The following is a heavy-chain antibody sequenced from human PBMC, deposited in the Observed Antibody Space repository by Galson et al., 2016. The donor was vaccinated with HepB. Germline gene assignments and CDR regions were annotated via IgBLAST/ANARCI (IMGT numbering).Heavy chain of an antibody. CDR3: ARVAVGYQAFDP. CDR2: IYHTGST. Sequence: SETLSLTCTVSGASITTYYWSWIRQPPGKGLEWIGYIYHTGSTNYNPSLKSRVTISGDTSKNQFSLELSSVTAADTAVYYCARVAVGYQAFDPWGQGTLVTVSS. J-gene: IGHJ5*02. V-gene: IGHV4-59*01. D-gene: IGHD2-2*01. CDR1: GASITTYY.